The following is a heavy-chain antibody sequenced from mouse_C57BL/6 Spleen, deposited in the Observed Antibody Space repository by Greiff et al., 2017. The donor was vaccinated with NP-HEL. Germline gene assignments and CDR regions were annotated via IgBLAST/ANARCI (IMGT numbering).Heavy chain of an antibody. CDR1: GFTFSDYY. CDR2: INYDGSST. Sequence: EVHLVESEGGLVQPGSSMKLSCTASGFTFSDYYMAWVRQVPEKGLEWVANINYDGSSTYYVDSLKSRIIIASDNTKNILYLQMSRQKYEDTATYYCARDGNYVAMDDWGQGTTVTASS. CDR3: ARDGNYVAMDD. D-gene: IGHD2-1*01. J-gene: IGHJ4*01. V-gene: IGHV5-16*01.